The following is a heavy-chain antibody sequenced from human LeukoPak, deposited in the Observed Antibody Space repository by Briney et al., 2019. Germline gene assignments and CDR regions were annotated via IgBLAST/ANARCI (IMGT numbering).Heavy chain of an antibody. CDR1: GFTFSSYA. CDR3: ARGYDYYYYGMDV. D-gene: IGHD5-12*01. CDR2: IYSGGST. V-gene: IGHV3-53*04. J-gene: IGHJ6*02. Sequence: QSGGSLRLSCAASGFTFSSYAMSWVRQAPGKGLEWVSVIYSGGSTYYADSVKGRFTISRHNSKNTLYLQMNSLRAEDTAVYYCARGYDYYYYGMDVWGQGTTVTVSS.